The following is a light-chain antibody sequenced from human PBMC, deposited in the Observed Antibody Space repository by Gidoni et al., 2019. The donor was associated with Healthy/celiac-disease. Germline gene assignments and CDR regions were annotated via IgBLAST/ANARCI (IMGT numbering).Light chain of an antibody. CDR2: LNSDGSH. CDR1: SGHSSYA. J-gene: IGLJ2*01. V-gene: IGLV4-69*01. Sequence: HLVLTQSPSASASLGASVTLTCTLTSGHSSYAIAWHQQQPEKGPRYLMKLNSDGSHSKGDGIPDRFSGSSSGAERYLTISSLQSEDEADYYCQTWGTGHVVFGGGTKLTVL. CDR3: QTWGTGHVV.